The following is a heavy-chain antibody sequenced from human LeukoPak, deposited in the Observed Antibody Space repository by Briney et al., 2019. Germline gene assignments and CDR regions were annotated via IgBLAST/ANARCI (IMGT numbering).Heavy chain of an antibody. CDR3: ARHLSRYDSSGCYAY. CDR1: GGSISSSSYY. Sequence: SETLSLTCTVSGGSISSSSYYWGWIRQPPGKGLEWIGSIYSSGSTYYNPSLKSRVTISVDTSKNQFSLKLSSVTAADTAVYYCARHLSRYDSSGCYAYWGQGTLVTVSS. J-gene: IGHJ4*02. V-gene: IGHV4-39*01. D-gene: IGHD3-22*01. CDR2: IYSSGST.